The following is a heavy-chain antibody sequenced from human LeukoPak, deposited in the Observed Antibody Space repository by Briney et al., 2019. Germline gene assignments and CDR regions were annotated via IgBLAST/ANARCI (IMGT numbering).Heavy chain of an antibody. CDR3: ARAADSSGWSYFDY. V-gene: IGHV3-30-3*01. CDR2: ISYDGSNK. Sequence: GRSLRLSCAASGFTFSSYAMHWVRQAPGKGLEWVAVISYDGSNKYYADSVKGRFTISRDNSKNTLYLQMNSLRAEDTAVYYCARAADSSGWSYFDYWGQGTLVTVSS. J-gene: IGHJ4*02. D-gene: IGHD6-19*01. CDR1: GFTFSSYA.